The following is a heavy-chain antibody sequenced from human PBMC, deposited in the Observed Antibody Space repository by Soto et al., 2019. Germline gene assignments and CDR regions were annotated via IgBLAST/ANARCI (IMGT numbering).Heavy chain of an antibody. CDR3: VKDESINWYSGHFRH. Sequence: GGSLRLSCAASGFPFDGYAMHLVRQVPGKGLEWVSCINFNSGSIGYADSVKGRFAISRDNAKNSLHLQMNSLRAEDTAFYYCVKDESINWYSGHFRHWGQGTQVTVSS. CDR1: GFPFDGYA. V-gene: IGHV3-9*01. D-gene: IGHD6-13*01. J-gene: IGHJ1*01. CDR2: INFNSGSI.